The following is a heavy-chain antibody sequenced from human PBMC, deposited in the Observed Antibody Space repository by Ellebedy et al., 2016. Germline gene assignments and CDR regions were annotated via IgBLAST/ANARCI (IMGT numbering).Heavy chain of an antibody. J-gene: IGHJ3*02. CDR1: GGSFSGYY. V-gene: IGHV4-34*01. Sequence: SETLSLXCAVYGGSFSGYYWSWIRQPPGKGLEWIGEINHSGSTNYNPSLKSRVTISVDTSKNQFSLKLSSVTAADTAVYYCARHADFWSGPDAFDIWGQGTMVTVSS. D-gene: IGHD3-3*01. CDR2: INHSGST. CDR3: ARHADFWSGPDAFDI.